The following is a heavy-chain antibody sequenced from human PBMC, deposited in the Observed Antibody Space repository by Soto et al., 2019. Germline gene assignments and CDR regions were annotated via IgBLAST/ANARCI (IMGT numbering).Heavy chain of an antibody. CDR2: IIPIFGTA. V-gene: IGHV1-69*12. D-gene: IGHD6-19*01. CDR1: GGTFSSYA. CDR3: AIAVAAAGKYYYYYGMDV. Sequence: QVQLVQSGAEVKKPGSSVKVSCKASGGTFSSYAISWVRQAPGQGLEWMGGIIPIFGTANYAQKFQGRVTITADESTSTAYMELSSLRSEDTAVYYCAIAVAAAGKYYYYYGMDVWGQGTTVTVSS. J-gene: IGHJ6*02.